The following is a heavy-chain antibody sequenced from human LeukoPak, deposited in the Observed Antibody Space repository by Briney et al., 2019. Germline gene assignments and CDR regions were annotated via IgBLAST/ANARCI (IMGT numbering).Heavy chain of an antibody. CDR3: ARAVADYYGMDV. J-gene: IGHJ6*02. CDR2: VYDSGST. V-gene: IGHV4-39*07. Sequence: PSETLSLTCTVSGGSIRSSYYYWGWIRQPPGKGLEWIGSVYDSGSTYYNPSLKSRITISVDTSKNQFSLKLSSVTAADTAVYYCARAVADYYGMDVWGQGTTVTVSS. CDR1: GGSIRSSYYY. D-gene: IGHD6-19*01.